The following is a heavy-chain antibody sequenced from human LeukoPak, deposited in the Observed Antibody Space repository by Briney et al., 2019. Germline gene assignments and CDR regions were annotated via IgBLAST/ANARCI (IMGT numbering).Heavy chain of an antibody. CDR1: GGSISSYY. V-gene: IGHV4-59*01. CDR2: IYYSGST. Sequence: SETLSLTCTVSGGSISSYYWSWIRQPPGKGLEWVGYIYYSGSTNYNPSLKSRVTISVDTSKNQFSLKLSSVTAADTAVYYCARVTTYYDFWSGQNYYYYGMDVWGQGTTVTVSS. J-gene: IGHJ6*02. CDR3: ARVTTYYDFWSGQNYYYYGMDV. D-gene: IGHD3-3*01.